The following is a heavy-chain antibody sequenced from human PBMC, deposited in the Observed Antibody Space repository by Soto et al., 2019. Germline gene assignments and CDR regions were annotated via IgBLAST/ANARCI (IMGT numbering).Heavy chain of an antibody. CDR1: GGSISSGGYY. J-gene: IGHJ4*02. V-gene: IGHV4-31*03. CDR2: IYYSGST. CDR3: ARVAEYSRGWYTAEGLYYIDY. Sequence: PSETLSLTCTVSGGSISSGGYYWSWIRQHPGKGLEWIGYIYYSGSTYYNPSLKSRVTISVDTSKNQFSLKLSSVTAADTAVYYCARVAEYSRGWYTAEGLYYIDYWGQGTLVTVSS. D-gene: IGHD6-19*01.